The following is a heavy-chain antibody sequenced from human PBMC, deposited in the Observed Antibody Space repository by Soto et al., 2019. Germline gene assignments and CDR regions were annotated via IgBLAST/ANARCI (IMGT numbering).Heavy chain of an antibody. CDR3: ARQGSY. CDR1: GVSISDTSHY. Sequence: AETLSLTCNVSGVSISDTSHYWGWIRQPPGKGLEWIGTIYFNGNTFYNPSLKSRLTISVDTSKNQISLRLTSVTAADTAVYYCARQGSYWGQGTLVTVSS. J-gene: IGHJ4*02. V-gene: IGHV4-39*01. CDR2: IYFNGNT.